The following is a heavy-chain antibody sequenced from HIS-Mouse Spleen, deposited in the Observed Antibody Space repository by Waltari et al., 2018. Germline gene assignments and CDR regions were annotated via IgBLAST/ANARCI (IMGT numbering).Heavy chain of an antibody. CDR1: GFTFSSYA. D-gene: IGHD6-13*01. J-gene: IGHJ3*02. CDR2: MSGSGGST. CDR3: AKDGRYSSSWYAFDI. V-gene: IGHV3-23*01. Sequence: EVQLLESGGGLVQPGGSLRLSCAASGFTFSSYAMSWVRQAPGKGWEWGSAMSGSGGSTNYADSVKGRFTISRDNSKNTLYLQMNSLRAEDTAVYYCAKDGRYSSSWYAFDIWGQGTMVTVSS.